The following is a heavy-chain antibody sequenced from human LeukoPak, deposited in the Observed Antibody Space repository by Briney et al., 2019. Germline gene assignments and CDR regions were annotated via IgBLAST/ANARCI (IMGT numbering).Heavy chain of an antibody. Sequence: SQTLSLTCTVSGGSISSGSYYWSWIRQPAGKGLEWIGRIYTSGSTNYNPSLKSQVTISVDTSKNQFSLKLSSVTAAGTAVYYFASRGDGKQVDYWGQGTLVTVSS. CDR2: IYTSGST. CDR3: ASRGDGKQVDY. D-gene: IGHD5-24*01. CDR1: GGSISSGSYY. V-gene: IGHV4-61*02. J-gene: IGHJ4*02.